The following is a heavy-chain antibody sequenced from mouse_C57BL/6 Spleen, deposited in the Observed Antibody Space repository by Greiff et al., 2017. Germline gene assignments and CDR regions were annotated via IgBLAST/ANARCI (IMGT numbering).Heavy chain of an antibody. CDR3: TATYGPHEVLAY. D-gene: IGHD1-1*02. Sequence: EVQLQESGGGLVQPGGSMKLSCAASGFTFSDAWMDWVRQSPEKGLEWVAEIRNKANNHATYYAESVKGRITISRDDSKSSVYLRMNSLRAEDPGMYYCTATYGPHEVLAYWGQGTLVTVSA. V-gene: IGHV6-6*01. CDR1: GFTFSDAW. CDR2: IRNKANNHAT. J-gene: IGHJ3*01.